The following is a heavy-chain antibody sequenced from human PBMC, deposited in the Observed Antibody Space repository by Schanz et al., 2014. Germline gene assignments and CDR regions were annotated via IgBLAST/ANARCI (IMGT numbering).Heavy chain of an antibody. D-gene: IGHD2-2*01. CDR3: ARDRRRYCSTASCLHDNWFDP. CDR1: GYTFTSYG. J-gene: IGHJ5*02. CDR2: ISAYNGNA. V-gene: IGHV1-18*04. Sequence: QVQLVQSWAEVKGPGASVKVSCKASGYTFTSYGISWVRQAPGQGLEWMGWISAYNGNANYAQKLQGRVTMTADTSTGTAYMELRSLRSDDTAVYYCARDRRRYCSTASCLHDNWFDPWGQGTLVIVSS.